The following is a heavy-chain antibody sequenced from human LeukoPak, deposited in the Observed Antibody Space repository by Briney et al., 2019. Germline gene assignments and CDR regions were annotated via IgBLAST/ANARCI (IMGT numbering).Heavy chain of an antibody. CDR1: GFTFSSYW. D-gene: IGHD4-17*01. J-gene: IGHJ4*02. V-gene: IGHV3-21*01. CDR2: ISSSSSYI. Sequence: GGSLRLSCAASGFTFSSYWMNWVRQAPGKGLEWVSSISSSSSYIYYADSVKGRFTISRDNAKNSLYLQMNSLRAEDTAVYYCARGDYGDLGYFDYWGQGTLVTVSS. CDR3: ARGDYGDLGYFDY.